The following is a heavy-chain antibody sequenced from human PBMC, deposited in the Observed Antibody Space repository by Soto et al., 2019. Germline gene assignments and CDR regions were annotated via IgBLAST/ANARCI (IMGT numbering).Heavy chain of an antibody. J-gene: IGHJ6*02. V-gene: IGHV4-31*03. CDR2: IYYSGST. D-gene: IGHD1-1*01. Sequence: QVQLQESGPGLVKPSQTLSLTCTVSGGSISSGGYYWSWIRQHPGKGLEWIGYIYYSGSTYYNPSLTSRVTISVDTSKNPFSRKLSSVTAADTAVYYCARVLLSAVEGIHYYYYGMDVWGQGTTVTVSS. CDR1: GGSISSGGYY. CDR3: ARVLLSAVEGIHYYYYGMDV.